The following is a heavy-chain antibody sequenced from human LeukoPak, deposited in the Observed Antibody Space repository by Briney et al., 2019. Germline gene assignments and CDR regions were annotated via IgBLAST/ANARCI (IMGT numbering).Heavy chain of an antibody. CDR1: RYRFTSYW. D-gene: IGHD3-3*01. J-gene: IGHJ4*02. CDR3: ARLYYNFWSAFDY. CDR2: IYPGDSDT. Sequence: GDSVKISCNGSRYRFTSYWIGWVRQMPGKCLDWMGIIYPGDSDTRYSPSFQGQVTISADKSISTAYLQWSSLKASDTAMYYCARLYYNFWSAFDYWGQGTLVTVSS. V-gene: IGHV5-51*01.